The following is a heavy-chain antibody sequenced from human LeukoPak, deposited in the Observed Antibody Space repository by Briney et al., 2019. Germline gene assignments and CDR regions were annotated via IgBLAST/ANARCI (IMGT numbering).Heavy chain of an antibody. CDR1: DGSISDSLYY. Sequence: PSETLSLTCTVSDGSISDSLYYWGWIRQPPGKGLEWIGTLSHGGSAYYNPSLKSRVTISGDTSRTPISLNLNSVTAADTAVYYCANFRTGTILVTWGQESWSPFPQ. CDR2: LSHGGSA. CDR3: ANFRTGTILVT. J-gene: IGHJ5*01. D-gene: IGHD1-7*01. V-gene: IGHV4-39*07.